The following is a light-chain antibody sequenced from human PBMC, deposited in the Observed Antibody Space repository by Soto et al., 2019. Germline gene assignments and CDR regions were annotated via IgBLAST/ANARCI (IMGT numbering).Light chain of an antibody. CDR3: QQYDNLPWN. CDR1: QDISNY. Sequence: DIPMTQSPSSLSASVGDRVTITCQASQDISNYLNWYQQKPGKAPKLLIYDASNLETGVPSRFSGSGSGTDFTFNISSLQPEDIATYYCQQYDNLPWNFGQGTKVDIK. CDR2: DAS. V-gene: IGKV1-33*01. J-gene: IGKJ1*01.